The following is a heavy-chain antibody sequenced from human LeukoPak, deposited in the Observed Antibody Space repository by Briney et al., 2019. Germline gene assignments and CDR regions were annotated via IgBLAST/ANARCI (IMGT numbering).Heavy chain of an antibody. CDR2: IYPGDSDT. D-gene: IGHD3-10*01. V-gene: IGHV5-51*01. CDR1: GYSFTSYW. CDR3: ARHPSDYYGSGTTWFDP. J-gene: IGHJ5*02. Sequence: SGESLKISCKGSGYSFTSYWIGWVRQMPGKGLEWMGIIYPGDSDTTYSPSFQGQVTISADKSISTAYLQWSSLKASDTAMYYCARHPSDYYGSGTTWFDPWGQGTLVTVSS.